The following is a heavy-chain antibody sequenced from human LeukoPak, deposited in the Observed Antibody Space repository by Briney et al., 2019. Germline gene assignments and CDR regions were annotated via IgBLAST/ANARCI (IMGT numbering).Heavy chain of an antibody. D-gene: IGHD1-26*01. Sequence: SETLSLTCTVSGGSISSSSYYWGWIRQPPGKGLEWIGSIYYSGSTYYNPSLKSRLTISVDTSKNQFSLKLSSVTAADTAVYYCARQRSGSYLHFDYWGQGTLVTVSS. CDR2: IYYSGST. V-gene: IGHV4-39*01. CDR3: ARQRSGSYLHFDY. CDR1: GGSISSSSYY. J-gene: IGHJ4*02.